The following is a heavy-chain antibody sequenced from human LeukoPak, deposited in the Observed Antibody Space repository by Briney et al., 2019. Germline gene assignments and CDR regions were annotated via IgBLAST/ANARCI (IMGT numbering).Heavy chain of an antibody. CDR3: AKDAGDRTRLHFYLHLPDY. Sequence: PGGSLRLSCAASGFTFDDYAMHWVRQAPGKGLKWVALISWDGGSTYYADSVKGRFTISRDNSKNSLYLQMNSLRAEDTALYYCAKDAGDRTRLHFYLHLPDYWGQGTLVTVSS. CDR2: ISWDGGST. CDR1: GFTFDDYA. J-gene: IGHJ4*02. V-gene: IGHV3-43D*03. D-gene: IGHD2/OR15-2a*01.